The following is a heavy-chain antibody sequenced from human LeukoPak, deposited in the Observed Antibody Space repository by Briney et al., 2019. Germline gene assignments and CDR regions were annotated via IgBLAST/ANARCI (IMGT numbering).Heavy chain of an antibody. V-gene: IGHV3-11*01. J-gene: IGHJ6*02. Sequence: GGSLRLSCAASGFTFSDYYMSWIRQAPGKGLEWVSYISSSGSTIYYADSVKGRFTISRDNAKNSLYLQMNSLRAEDTAVYYCASPRSMATIGYYYGMDVWGQGTTVTVSS. CDR2: ISSSGSTI. CDR3: ASPRSMATIGYYYGMDV. D-gene: IGHD5-24*01. CDR1: GFTFSDYY.